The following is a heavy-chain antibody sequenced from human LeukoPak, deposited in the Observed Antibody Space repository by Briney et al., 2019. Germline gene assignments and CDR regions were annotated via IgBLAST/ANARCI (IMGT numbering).Heavy chain of an antibody. V-gene: IGHV1-2*06. J-gene: IGHJ6*03. CDR3: ARSAEHCNNGVCFTDYYMDV. Sequence: ASVKVSCKASGYTFTVYYMHWVRQAPGQGLEWMGRINPNSGDTNFAQRFQGRVTMTRDTSISTAYMELSSLTSDDTAVYFCARSAEHCNNGVCFTDYYMDVWGKGTTVTVSS. CDR1: GYTFTVYY. CDR2: INPNSGDT. D-gene: IGHD2-8*01.